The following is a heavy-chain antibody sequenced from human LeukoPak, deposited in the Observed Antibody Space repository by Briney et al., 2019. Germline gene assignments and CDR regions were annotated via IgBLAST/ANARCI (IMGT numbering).Heavy chain of an antibody. CDR3: AKVIRGGYGMDV. J-gene: IGHJ6*02. Sequence: GGSLRLSCAASGFTFSSFGMNWVRQAPWKGREGVSYISDSSSLTYYADSVKGRFTISRDNAKNSLSLQLNSLRDEDTAVYFCAKVIRGGYGMDVWGQGTTVTVSS. V-gene: IGHV3-48*02. CDR2: ISDSSSLT. D-gene: IGHD3-10*01. CDR1: GFTFSSFG.